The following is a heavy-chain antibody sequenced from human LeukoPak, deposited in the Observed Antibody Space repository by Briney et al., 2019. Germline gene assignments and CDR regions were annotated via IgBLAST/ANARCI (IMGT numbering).Heavy chain of an antibody. Sequence: GGSLRLSCAASGFTFSSYEMNWVRQAPGKGLEWISYISSSGRSQYYANSVKGRFTISRDNAKKSLYLQMNSLRAEDTAVYYCARIEDGIDAFDIWGQGTMVTVSS. D-gene: IGHD1-14*01. CDR2: ISSSGRSQ. CDR1: GFTFSSYE. J-gene: IGHJ3*02. CDR3: ARIEDGIDAFDI. V-gene: IGHV3-48*03.